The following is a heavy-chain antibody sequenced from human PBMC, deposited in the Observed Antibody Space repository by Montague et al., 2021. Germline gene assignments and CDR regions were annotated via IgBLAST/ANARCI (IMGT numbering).Heavy chain of an antibody. CDR3: ASPNIVTIHWYFDL. CDR2: IYYSGNT. CDR1: GGSISSSCYY. J-gene: IGHJ2*01. D-gene: IGHD5-12*01. V-gene: IGHV4-39*01. Sequence: SETLSLTCTVSGGSISSSCYYWGWLRQPPGKGLEWIESIYYSGNTYYNPSLKSRVTISVDPSKNQLSLRLNSVTAADTAVYYCASPNIVTIHWYFDLWGRGTLVLVSS.